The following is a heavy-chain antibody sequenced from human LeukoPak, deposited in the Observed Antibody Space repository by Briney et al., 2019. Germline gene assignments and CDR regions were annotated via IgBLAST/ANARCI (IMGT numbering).Heavy chain of an antibody. CDR1: GFTFSSYA. Sequence: GGSLRLSCAASGFTFSSYAMSWVRQAPGKGLEWVSAISGSGGSTCYADSVKGRFTISRDNSKNTLYLQMNSLRAEDTAVYYCAKPGYSSSWLGAFDIWGQGTMVTVSS. D-gene: IGHD6-13*01. CDR3: AKPGYSSSWLGAFDI. V-gene: IGHV3-23*01. CDR2: ISGSGGST. J-gene: IGHJ3*02.